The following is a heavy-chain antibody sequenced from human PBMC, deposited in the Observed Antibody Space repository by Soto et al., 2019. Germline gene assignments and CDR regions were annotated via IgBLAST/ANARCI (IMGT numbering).Heavy chain of an antibody. J-gene: IGHJ6*02. D-gene: IGHD3-22*01. V-gene: IGHV5-51*01. CDR3: ARLRGYYYDSSGYYTPDYYYGMDV. CDR2: IYPGGSDT. Sequence: ASVKVSCKASGGTFSSYAISWVRQMPGKGLEWMGIIYPGGSDTRYSPSFQGQVTISADKSISTAYLQWSSLKASDTAMYYCARLRGYYYDSSGYYTPDYYYGMDVWGQGTTVTVSS. CDR1: GGTFSSYA.